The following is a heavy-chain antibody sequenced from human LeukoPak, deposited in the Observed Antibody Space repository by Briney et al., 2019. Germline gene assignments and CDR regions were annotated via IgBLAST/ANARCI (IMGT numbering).Heavy chain of an antibody. CDR1: GFTFGDYA. CDR3: TRLVVPAGWFDP. V-gene: IGHV3-49*04. J-gene: IGHJ5*02. CDR2: IRSKAYGGTT. D-gene: IGHD2-2*01. Sequence: GGTLRLSCTASGFTFGDYAMSWVRQAPGKGLEWVGFIRSKAYGGTTEYAASVKGRFTISRDDSKSIAYLQMNSLKTEDTAVYYCTRLVVPAGWFDPWGQETLVTVSS.